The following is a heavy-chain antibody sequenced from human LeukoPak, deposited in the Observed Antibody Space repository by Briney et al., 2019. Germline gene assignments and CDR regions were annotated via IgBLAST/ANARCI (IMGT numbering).Heavy chain of an antibody. CDR2: IKEDGSEK. V-gene: IGHV3-7*03. CDR1: GFTFSSYW. J-gene: IGHJ4*02. Sequence: GGSLRLSCAASGFTFSSYWMTWVRQAQGQGLEWVASIKEDGSEKYYVDSVKGRFTISRDNAKNSLYLQMNSLRAEDTAVYYCAAGKYFGDYWGQGTPVTVSS. CDR3: AAGKYFGDY. D-gene: IGHD3-9*01.